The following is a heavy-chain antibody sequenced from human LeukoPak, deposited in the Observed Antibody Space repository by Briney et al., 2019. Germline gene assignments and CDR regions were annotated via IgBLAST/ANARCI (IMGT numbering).Heavy chain of an antibody. CDR3: ARDVGGYNYGYSLDY. Sequence: SQTLSLTCTVSGGSISSYYWNWIRQPAGKGLEWTGRIYTSGSTSYNSSLKSRVTMSVDTSKNQFSLKLSSVTAADTAVYYCARDVGGYNYGYSLDYWGQGTLVSVSS. D-gene: IGHD5-18*01. CDR2: IYTSGST. J-gene: IGHJ4*02. V-gene: IGHV4-4*07. CDR1: GGSISSYY.